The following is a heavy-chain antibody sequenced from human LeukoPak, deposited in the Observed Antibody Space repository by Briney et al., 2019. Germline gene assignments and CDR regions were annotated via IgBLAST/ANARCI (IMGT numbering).Heavy chain of an antibody. CDR3: ASDGYYRSPYYFDY. CDR2: ISPYNGNT. V-gene: IGHV1-18*01. Sequence: ASVKVSCKASGYTFTSYGISWVRQAPGQGLEWMGWISPYNGNTNYAQKLQGRVTMTTDTSTSTAYMELRSLRSDDTAVYYCASDGYYRSPYYFDYWGQGTLVTVSS. D-gene: IGHD1-26*01. J-gene: IGHJ4*02. CDR1: GYTFTSYG.